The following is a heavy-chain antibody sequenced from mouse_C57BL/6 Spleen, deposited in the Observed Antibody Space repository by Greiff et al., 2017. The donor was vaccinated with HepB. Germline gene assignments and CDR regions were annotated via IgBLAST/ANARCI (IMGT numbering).Heavy chain of an antibody. CDR3: ARGDYYGSSSAWFAY. J-gene: IGHJ3*01. Sequence: QVQLKQSGPELVKPGASVKLSCKASGYTFTSYDINWVKQRPGQGLEWIGWIYPRDGSTKYNEKFKGKATLTVDTSSSTAYMELHSLTSEDSAVYFCARGDYYGSSSAWFAYWGQGTLVTVSA. CDR1: GYTFTSYD. D-gene: IGHD1-1*01. V-gene: IGHV1-85*01. CDR2: IYPRDGST.